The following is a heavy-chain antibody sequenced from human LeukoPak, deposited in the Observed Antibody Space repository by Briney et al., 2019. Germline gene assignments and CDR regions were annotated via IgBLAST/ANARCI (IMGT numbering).Heavy chain of an antibody. D-gene: IGHD6-13*01. CDR2: ISSSSSTI. CDR1: GFTFSSYS. J-gene: IGHJ3*02. Sequence: GSLRLSCAASGFTFSSYSMNWVRQAPGNGLEWVSYISSSSSTIYYAYSVKGRFTISRDNAKNSLYLQMNSLRAEDTAVYYCARGYSSCWYGAFDIWGQGTMVTVSS. V-gene: IGHV3-48*01. CDR3: ARGYSSCWYGAFDI.